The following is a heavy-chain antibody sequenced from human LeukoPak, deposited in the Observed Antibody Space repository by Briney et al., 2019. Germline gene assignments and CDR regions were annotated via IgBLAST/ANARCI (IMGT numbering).Heavy chain of an antibody. V-gene: IGHV3-23*01. D-gene: IGHD3-10*01. CDR2: ISGSGGST. Sequence: GGSLRLSCAVSGFTFSNYAMGWVRQAPGKGLEWVSIISGSGGSTYFADSVKGRFTISKDNSKITLYLQMSSLRAEDTAIYFCAKGGEFGELNYFDYWGQGTLVTVSS. CDR1: GFTFSNYA. J-gene: IGHJ4*02. CDR3: AKGGEFGELNYFDY.